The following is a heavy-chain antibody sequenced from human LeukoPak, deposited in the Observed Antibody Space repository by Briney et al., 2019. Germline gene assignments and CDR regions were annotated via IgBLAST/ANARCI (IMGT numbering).Heavy chain of an antibody. CDR3: AKDRGIVGGSYYGMDV. D-gene: IGHD1-26*01. J-gene: IGHJ6*02. CDR2: ISGSGGTT. V-gene: IGHV3-23*01. Sequence: WIRQTPGKGLEWVSVISGSGGTTYYADSVKGRFTISRDNSKNTLYLQMNSLRAEDTALYYCAKDRGIVGGSYYGMDVWGQGTTVTVS.